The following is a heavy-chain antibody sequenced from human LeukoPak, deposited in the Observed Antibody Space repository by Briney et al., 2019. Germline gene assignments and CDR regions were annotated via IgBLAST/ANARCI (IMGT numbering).Heavy chain of an antibody. CDR1: GFTFSSYA. Sequence: GGSLRLSCSVSGFTFSSYAMFWVRQAPGKGLEYVSTISSNGGNTYYADSVKGRFTISRDNSKNMLYLQMSSLRDEDTAVYYCVKAYYYDSSGDFSFDYWGQGTLVSVSS. CDR2: ISSNGGNT. CDR3: VKAYYYDSSGDFSFDY. D-gene: IGHD3-22*01. V-gene: IGHV3-64D*09. J-gene: IGHJ4*02.